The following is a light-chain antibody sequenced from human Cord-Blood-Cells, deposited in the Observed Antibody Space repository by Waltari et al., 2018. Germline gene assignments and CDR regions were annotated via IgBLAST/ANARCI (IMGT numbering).Light chain of an antibody. CDR2: RAS. CDR1: QSVLYSSNNKNY. J-gene: IGKJ1*01. Sequence: DIVMTQSPDSLAVSLGERATINCKSSQSVLYSSNNKNYLAWYQQKPGQPPKMLMYRASTRESGVPDRFSGSGSGTDFTLTISSLQAEDVSFYYCQQYYSTPWTFGQGTKVEIK. CDR3: QQYYSTPWT. V-gene: IGKV4-1*01.